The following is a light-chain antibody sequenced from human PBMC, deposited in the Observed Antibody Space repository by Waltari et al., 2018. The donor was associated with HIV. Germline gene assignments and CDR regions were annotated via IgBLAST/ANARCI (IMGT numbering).Light chain of an antibody. CDR1: SSYVGGYNY. CDR2: EVS. CDR3: SSYTSSSTV. V-gene: IGLV2-14*01. Sequence: QSALTQPASVSASPGHSFSISCTGTSSYVGGYNYVSWYQQHPGKAPKLMIYEVSNRPSGVSNRFSGSKSGNTASLTISGLQAEDEADYYCSSYTSSSTVFGGGTKLTVL. J-gene: IGLJ2*01.